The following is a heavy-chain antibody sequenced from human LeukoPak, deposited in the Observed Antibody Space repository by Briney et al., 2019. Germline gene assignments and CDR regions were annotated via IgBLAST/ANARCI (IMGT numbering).Heavy chain of an antibody. CDR2: IHYSGST. J-gene: IGHJ4*02. V-gene: IGHV4-39*01. CDR1: GASISSSSHY. D-gene: IGHD3-22*01. Sequence: PSETLSLTCTVSGASISSSSHYWGWIRQPPGEGLEWIGSIHYSGSTYYKLSLRSRVTMSADTSNNQFSLKLSSVTAADTAVYYCARHQRISGSGYYLDYWGQGTLVAVSS. CDR3: ARHQRISGSGYYLDY.